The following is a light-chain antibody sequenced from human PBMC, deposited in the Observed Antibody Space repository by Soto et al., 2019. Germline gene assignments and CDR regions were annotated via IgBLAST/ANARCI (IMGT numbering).Light chain of an antibody. J-gene: IGKJ5*01. V-gene: IGKV3-11*01. CDR2: DAS. CDR3: QQRSNWLFT. Sequence: EIVLTQSPATLSLSPGERATLSCRASQSVRSYLAWYQQKPGQAPRLLIYDASNRATGIPARFSGSGSGTDFTLTISSLEPEDFAVYYCQQRSNWLFTFGQGTRLEMK. CDR1: QSVRSY.